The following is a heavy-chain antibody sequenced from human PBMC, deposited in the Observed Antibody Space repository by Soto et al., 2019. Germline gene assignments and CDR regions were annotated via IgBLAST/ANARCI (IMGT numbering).Heavy chain of an antibody. CDR3: TRDLRAYDFWSGPPPGY. CDR1: GFTFGDYA. J-gene: IGHJ4*02. CDR2: IRSKAYGGTT. Sequence: PGGSLRLSCTASGFTFGDYAMSWCSQAPGKGLEWVGFIRSKAYGGTTEYAASVKGRFTISRDDSKSIAYLQMNSLKTEDTAVYYCTRDLRAYDFWSGPPPGYWGQGTLVTVSS. D-gene: IGHD3-3*01. V-gene: IGHV3-49*03.